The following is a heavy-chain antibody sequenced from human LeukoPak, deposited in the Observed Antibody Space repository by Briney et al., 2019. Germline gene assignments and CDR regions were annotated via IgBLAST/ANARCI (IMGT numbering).Heavy chain of an antibody. CDR1: GYSFTNYW. CDR3: AASTYGSGSYVGFDS. Sequence: GESLKISCKGSGYSFTNYWIGWVRQMPGKGLGWMGIMYPGDSDTRYSPSFQGQVTISADKSVSTTYLQWSSLKASDTAMYYCAASTYGSGSYVGFDSWGQGTLVSVSS. J-gene: IGHJ4*02. V-gene: IGHV5-51*01. CDR2: MYPGDSDT. D-gene: IGHD3-10*01.